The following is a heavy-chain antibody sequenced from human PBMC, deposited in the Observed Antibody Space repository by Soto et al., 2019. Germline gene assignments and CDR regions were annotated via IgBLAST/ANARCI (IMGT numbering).Heavy chain of an antibody. CDR3: ARAGSWHLGFDY. D-gene: IGHD6-13*01. V-gene: IGHV4-59*01. J-gene: IGHJ4*02. CDR1: GGSISSYY. Sequence: PSETLSLTCTVSGGSISSYYWNWIRQPPGKGLEWIGYIYYSGSTNYNPSLKSRVTTSVDTSKNQFSLKLSSVTAADTAVYYCARAGSWHLGFDYWGRGALVTVSS. CDR2: IYYSGST.